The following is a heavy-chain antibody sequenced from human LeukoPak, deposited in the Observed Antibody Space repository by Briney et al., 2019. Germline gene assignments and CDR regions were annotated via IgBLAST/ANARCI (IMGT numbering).Heavy chain of an antibody. J-gene: IGHJ3*02. D-gene: IGHD4-17*01. V-gene: IGHV3-48*01. CDR2: ISSSSSTI. CDR3: ARGRMTTVTIDAFDI. CDR1: GFTFSSYS. Sequence: GGSLRLSCAASGFTFSSYSMNWVRQAPGKGLEWVSYISSSSSTIYYADSVKGRFTISRDNAKNSLYLQMNSLRAEDTAVYYCARGRMTTVTIDAFDIWGQGTMVTVSS.